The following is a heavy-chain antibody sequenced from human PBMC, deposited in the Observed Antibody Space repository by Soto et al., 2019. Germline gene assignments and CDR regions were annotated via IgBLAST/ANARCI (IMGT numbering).Heavy chain of an antibody. J-gene: IGHJ6*02. D-gene: IGHD3-22*01. CDR1: GYSISSGYY. Sequence: SETLSLTCAVSGYSISSGYYWGWIRQPPGKGLEWIGSIYHSGSTYYNPPLKSRVTISVDTSKNQFSLKLSSVTAADTAVYYCARDTYYYDSSGYYSHYYYYGMDVWGQGNTVT. CDR2: IYHSGST. CDR3: ARDTYYYDSSGYYSHYYYYGMDV. V-gene: IGHV4-38-2*02.